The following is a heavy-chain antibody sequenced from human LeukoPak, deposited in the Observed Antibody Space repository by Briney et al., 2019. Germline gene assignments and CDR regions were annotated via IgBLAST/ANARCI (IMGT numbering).Heavy chain of an antibody. D-gene: IGHD3-9*01. J-gene: IGHJ1*01. CDR2: IKQDGSEK. CDR1: GXTFSSYW. V-gene: IGHV3-7*05. CDR3: ATSRTLDH. Sequence: TGGSLRLSWAAAGXTFSSYWVNWVRQAPGQGLEWVATIKQDGSEKYYVDSLKGRFTISRDNAKNSLYLQMNNLRAEDTAVYYCATSRTLDHWGQGTLVIVSS.